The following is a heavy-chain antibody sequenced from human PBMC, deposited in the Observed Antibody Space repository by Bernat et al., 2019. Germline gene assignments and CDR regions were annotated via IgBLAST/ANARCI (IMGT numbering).Heavy chain of an antibody. V-gene: IGHV4-31*03. D-gene: IGHD7-27*01. CDR3: AREANWGYLLDY. J-gene: IGHJ4*02. CDR1: GGSISSGGYY. CDR2: IYYSGST. Sequence: QVQLQESGPGLVKPSQTLSLTCTVSGGSISSGGYYWSWIRQHPGKGLEWIGYIYYSGSTYYNPSLKSRVTISVDASKNQFSLKLSSVTAADTAVYYCAREANWGYLLDYWGQGTLVTVSS.